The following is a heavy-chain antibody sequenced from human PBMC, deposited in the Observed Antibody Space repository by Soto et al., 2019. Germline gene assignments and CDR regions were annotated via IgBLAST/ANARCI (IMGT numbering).Heavy chain of an antibody. Sequence: GGSLRLSCAASGFTVSSNYMSWVRQAPGKGLEWVSVIYSGGSTYYADSVKGRFTISRDNSKNTLYLQMNSLRAEDTAVYYCATGITMVRGVNYYYGMDVWGQGTTVTVSS. CDR3: ATGITMVRGVNYYYGMDV. D-gene: IGHD3-10*01. CDR2: IYSGGST. V-gene: IGHV3-53*01. J-gene: IGHJ6*02. CDR1: GFTVSSNY.